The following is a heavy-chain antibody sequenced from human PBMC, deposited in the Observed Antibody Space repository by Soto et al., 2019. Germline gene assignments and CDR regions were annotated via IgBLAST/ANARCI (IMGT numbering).Heavy chain of an antibody. CDR1: GFTFSNAW. Sequence: GGSLRLSCAASGFTFSNAWMSWVRQAPGKGLEWVGRIKSKTDGGTTDYAAPVKGRFTISRDDSKNTLYLQMNSLKTEDTAVYYCTTSPIVVPGYDAFEIWGQGTMVTVSS. J-gene: IGHJ3*02. V-gene: IGHV3-15*01. D-gene: IGHD2-2*01. CDR3: TTSPIVVPGYDAFEI. CDR2: IKSKTDGGTT.